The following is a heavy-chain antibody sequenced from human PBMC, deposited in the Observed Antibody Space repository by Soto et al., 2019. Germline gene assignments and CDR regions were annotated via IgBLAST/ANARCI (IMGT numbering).Heavy chain of an antibody. CDR2: VKGKSDGGTA. CDR3: VYNMDV. CDR1: SVTFSKTW. J-gene: IGHJ6*02. V-gene: IGHV3-15*07. Sequence: EVQLVESGGGLVKPGGSLRLSCVVSSVTFSKTWMNWVRQAPGKGLEWVGRVKGKSDGGTADYAAPVQGRFTVSRDGSEDTLYLQMNSLKAEDTAVYYCVYNMDVWGQGTTVTVSS. D-gene: IGHD1-1*01.